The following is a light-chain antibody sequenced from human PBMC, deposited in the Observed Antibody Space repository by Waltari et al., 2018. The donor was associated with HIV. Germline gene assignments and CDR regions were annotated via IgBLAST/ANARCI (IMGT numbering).Light chain of an antibody. Sequence: EIVLTQSPATLSLSPGERATLSCRASQSVSSYLAWYQQKPGQAPRLLIYDASNRATGIPARFSGSGSGTDFTLTISSLEPEDFAVYYCQQRSNWPPKPVTFGQGTKVEIK. CDR3: QQRSNWPPKPVT. CDR2: DAS. V-gene: IGKV3-11*01. J-gene: IGKJ1*01. CDR1: QSVSSY.